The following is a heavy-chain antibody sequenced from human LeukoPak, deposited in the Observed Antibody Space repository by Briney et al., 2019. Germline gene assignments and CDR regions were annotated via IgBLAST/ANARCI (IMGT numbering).Heavy chain of an antibody. J-gene: IGHJ4*02. Sequence: PGGSLRLSCAASGFIFSDYAMHWVRLAPGKGLEWVAVISYDGSNKYYADSVKGRFTISRDNSKNTLYLQMSSLRAEDTAVYYCAKDRDGLGVAGVGYWGQGTLVTVSS. CDR3: AKDRDGLGVAGVGY. D-gene: IGHD1-26*01. CDR1: GFIFSDYA. CDR2: ISYDGSNK. V-gene: IGHV3-30*18.